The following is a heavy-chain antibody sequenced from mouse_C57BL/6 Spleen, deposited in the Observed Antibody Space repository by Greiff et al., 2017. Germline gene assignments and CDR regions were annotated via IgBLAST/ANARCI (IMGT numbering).Heavy chain of an antibody. CDR1: GYTFTSYW. Sequence: QVQLQQSGAELVKPGASVKLSCKASGYTFTSYWMHWVKQRPGQGLEWIGMIHPNSGSTNYNEKFKSKATLTVDKSSSTAYMQLSSLTSEDSAVYYCAREGTSYGSSYGAYWGQGTLVTVSA. J-gene: IGHJ3*01. V-gene: IGHV1-64*01. D-gene: IGHD1-1*01. CDR3: AREGTSYGSSYGAY. CDR2: IHPNSGST.